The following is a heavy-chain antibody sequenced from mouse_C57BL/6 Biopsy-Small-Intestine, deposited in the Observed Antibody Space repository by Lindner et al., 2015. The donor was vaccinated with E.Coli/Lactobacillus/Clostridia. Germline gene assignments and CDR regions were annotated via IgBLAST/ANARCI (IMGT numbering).Heavy chain of an antibody. Sequence: VQLQESGAELVRPGASVKLSRTASGFNIKDDYMHWVKQRPEQGLEWIGWIDPENGDTEYASKFQGKATITADTSSNTAYLQLSSLTSEDTAVYYCTNYGSSLYAMDYWGQGTSVTVSS. V-gene: IGHV14-4*01. CDR2: IDPENGDT. J-gene: IGHJ4*01. CDR3: TNYGSSLYAMDY. CDR1: GFNIKDDY. D-gene: IGHD1-1*01.